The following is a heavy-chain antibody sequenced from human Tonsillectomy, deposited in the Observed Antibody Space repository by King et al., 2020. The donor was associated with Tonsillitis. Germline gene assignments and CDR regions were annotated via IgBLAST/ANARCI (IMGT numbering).Heavy chain of an antibody. Sequence: VQLVESGAEVKKPGASVKVSCKASGYTFTGYYIHWVRQAPGQGLEWMGWINPNSGGTNYAQKFQGRVTMTRDTSISTAYMDLSRLRSDDTAVYYCAREFEGGENYGGGAFDIWGQGTMVTVSS. J-gene: IGHJ3*02. CDR2: INPNSGGT. CDR3: AREFEGGENYGGGAFDI. CDR1: GYTFTGYY. V-gene: IGHV1-2*02. D-gene: IGHD3-16*01.